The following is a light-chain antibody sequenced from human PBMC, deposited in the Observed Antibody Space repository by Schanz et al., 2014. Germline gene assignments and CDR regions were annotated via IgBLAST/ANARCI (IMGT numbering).Light chain of an antibody. V-gene: IGLV2-14*01. CDR1: SSDVGYYNY. Sequence: QSALTQPASVSGSPGQSITLSCTGTSSDVGYYNYVSWYQQHPGKAPKLMIYDVSNRPSGVSNRFSGSKSGNTASLTISGLQAEDEADYYCSSYTSSSTLVFGGGTKVTVL. CDR2: DVS. J-gene: IGLJ2*01. CDR3: SSYTSSSTLV.